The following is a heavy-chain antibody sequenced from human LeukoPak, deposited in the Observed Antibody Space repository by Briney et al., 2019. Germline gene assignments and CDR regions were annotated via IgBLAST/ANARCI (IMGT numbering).Heavy chain of an antibody. Sequence: GRSLRLSCAASGFTFSSYAMHWVRQAPGKGLEWVAVISYDGSNKYYADSVKGRFTISRDNSKNTLYLQINSLRAEDTAVYYCASVRAVAGTLYYWGQGTLVTVSS. D-gene: IGHD6-19*01. V-gene: IGHV3-30*01. J-gene: IGHJ4*02. CDR1: GFTFSSYA. CDR2: ISYDGSNK. CDR3: ASVRAVAGTLYY.